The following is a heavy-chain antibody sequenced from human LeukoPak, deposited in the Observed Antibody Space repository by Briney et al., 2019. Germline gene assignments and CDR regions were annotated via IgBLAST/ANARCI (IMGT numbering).Heavy chain of an antibody. CDR3: ARELPGIAVAGLYNWFDP. Sequence: ASVKVSCKASGYTFTGYYMHWVRQAPGQGLEWMGWINPNSGGTNYAQKFQGRVTMTRDTSIGTAYMELSRLRSDDTAVYYCARELPGIAVAGLYNWFDPWGQGTLVTVSS. CDR2: INPNSGGT. J-gene: IGHJ5*02. D-gene: IGHD6-19*01. CDR1: GYTFTGYY. V-gene: IGHV1-2*02.